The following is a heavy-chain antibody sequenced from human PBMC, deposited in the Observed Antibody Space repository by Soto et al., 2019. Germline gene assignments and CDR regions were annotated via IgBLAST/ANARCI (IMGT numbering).Heavy chain of an antibody. CDR1: GYTFTGYY. D-gene: IGHD2-2*01. CDR2: INPNSGGT. CDR3: ARAGYCSSTSCYALFDY. V-gene: IGHV1-2*04. J-gene: IGHJ4*02. Sequence: GASVKVSCKASGYTFTGYYMHWVRQAPGQGLEWMGWINPNSGGTNYAQKFQGWVTMTRDTSISTAYMELSRLRSDDTAVYYCARAGYCSSTSCYALFDYWGQGTLVTVSS.